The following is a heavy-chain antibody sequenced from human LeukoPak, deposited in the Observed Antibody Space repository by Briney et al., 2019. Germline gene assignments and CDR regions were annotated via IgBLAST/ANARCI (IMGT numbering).Heavy chain of an antibody. J-gene: IGHJ4*02. CDR3: ARCPYDSSGYYSVPSHLDY. CDR1: GFTFSSYW. D-gene: IGHD3-22*01. CDR2: IKQDGSAK. V-gene: IGHV3-7*01. Sequence: GGSLRLSCAASGFTFSSYWMTWVRQAPGKGLEWVASIKQDGSAKYYVDSLRGRFSISRDNVKNLLFLQMNSLSAEDTAVYYCARCPYDSSGYYSVPSHLDYWGQGTLVTVSS.